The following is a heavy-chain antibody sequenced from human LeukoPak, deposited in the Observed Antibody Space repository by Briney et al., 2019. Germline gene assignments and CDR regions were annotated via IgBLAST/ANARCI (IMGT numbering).Heavy chain of an antibody. CDR1: GYTFTSNG. CDR3: AIESGYAFDY. J-gene: IGHJ4*02. CDR2: ISAYNSNT. V-gene: IGHV1-18*04. D-gene: IGHD5-12*01. Sequence: WASVKVSCKASGYTFTSNGISWVRQAPGQGLECMGWISAYNSNTNHAQKHQGRVTMTTETPTSTAYMELGSLRSGGASVYYWAIESGYAFDYWGQGALVTVSS.